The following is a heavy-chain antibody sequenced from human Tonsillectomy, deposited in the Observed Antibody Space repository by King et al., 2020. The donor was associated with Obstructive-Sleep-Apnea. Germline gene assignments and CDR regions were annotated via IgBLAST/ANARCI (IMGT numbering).Heavy chain of an antibody. CDR2: IRWNSGSI. CDR3: TRGGYRSSWH. Sequence: VQLVESGGGLVQPGRSLRLSCEAAGFIFDDYAMHWVRQAPGKGLEGVSCIRWNSGSIDYVDSVKGRFTISRDNAKNSLYLQMNSLRTEDTALYDCTRGGYRSSWHWGKGTLVTVSS. CDR1: GFIFDDYA. J-gene: IGHJ4*02. V-gene: IGHV3-9*01. D-gene: IGHD6-13*01.